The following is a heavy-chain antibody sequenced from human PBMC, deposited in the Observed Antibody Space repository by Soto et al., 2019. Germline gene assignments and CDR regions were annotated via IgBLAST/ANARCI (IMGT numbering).Heavy chain of an antibody. V-gene: IGHV1-69*06. D-gene: IGHD3-3*01. CDR3: ASRKVLRFLEWSGGRDYYYYGMDV. Sequence: SVKVSCKASGGTFSDYTINWVRQAPGQRLEWMGGIIPIFDTANYAQKFQGRVTITADKSTSTAYMELSSLRSEDTAVYYCASRKVLRFLEWSGGRDYYYYGMDVWGQGTTVTVSS. CDR2: IIPIFDTA. CDR1: GGTFSDYT. J-gene: IGHJ6*02.